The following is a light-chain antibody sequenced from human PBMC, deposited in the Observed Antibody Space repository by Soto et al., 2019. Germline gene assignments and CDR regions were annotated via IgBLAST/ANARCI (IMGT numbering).Light chain of an antibody. J-gene: IGKJ4*01. V-gene: IGKV1-5*03. CDR1: QSISSW. Sequence: DIPMTQSPSTLSASVGDRVTITCRASQSISSWLAWYQQKPGKAPKLLIYKASSLEGGVPSRFSGSGSGTDFPLTISSLQPDDFATYYCQQYHSYSLTFGGGTNVDIK. CDR2: KAS. CDR3: QQYHSYSLT.